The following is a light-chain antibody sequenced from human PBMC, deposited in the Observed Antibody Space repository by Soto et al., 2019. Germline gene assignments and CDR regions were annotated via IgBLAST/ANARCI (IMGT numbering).Light chain of an antibody. CDR3: QQYGSSPLT. Sequence: EIVLTQSPGTLSLSPGERATLSCRASQSVSSSYLAWYQQKPGQAPRLLIYGASSRPNGIPDRFSGSGSGTDFTLTISRLEPEDFAVYYCQQYGSSPLTFGGGTKVEIK. J-gene: IGKJ4*02. CDR1: QSVSSSY. CDR2: GAS. V-gene: IGKV3-20*01.